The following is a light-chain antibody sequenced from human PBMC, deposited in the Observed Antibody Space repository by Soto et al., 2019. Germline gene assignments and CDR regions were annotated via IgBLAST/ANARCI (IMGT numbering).Light chain of an antibody. J-gene: IGLJ2*01. CDR2: EVA. Sequence: QSALTQPASVSGSPGQSITISCTGTNSDVGAYPYVSWYQQHPGNAPKLLIYEVADRPSGVSDRFSDSKSGNTASLTISAPQAEDEAVYYCSSYATSGTNVIFGGGTKLTVL. CDR1: NSDVGAYPY. V-gene: IGLV2-14*03. CDR3: SSYATSGTNVI.